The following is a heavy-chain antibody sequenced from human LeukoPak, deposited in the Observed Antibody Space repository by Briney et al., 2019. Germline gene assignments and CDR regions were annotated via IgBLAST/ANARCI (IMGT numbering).Heavy chain of an antibody. J-gene: IGHJ4*02. CDR2: VTIGGSSM. D-gene: IGHD1-7*01. Sequence: GGSLRPSCAASGFTFSSFTMNWVRQAPGKGLEWLSYVTIGGSSMYYADSVKGRFTISRDNAKNSLFLQMNSLRDEDTAVYYCARDQNYAFDYWGQGTLVTVSS. CDR1: GFTFSSFT. CDR3: ARDQNYAFDY. V-gene: IGHV3-48*02.